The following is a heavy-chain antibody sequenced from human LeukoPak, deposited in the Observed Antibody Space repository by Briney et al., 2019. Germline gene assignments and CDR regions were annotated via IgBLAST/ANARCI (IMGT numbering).Heavy chain of an antibody. CDR1: GFTFRTSG. V-gene: IGHV3-23*01. Sequence: GGSLRLSCAASGFTFRTSGMSWVRQAPGKGLEWVSAISGSGVSTYYADSVKGRFTISRDNSKNTLYLQMNSLRAEDTAVYYCAKGRRTFIVVVIDAFDVWGQGTMVTVSS. D-gene: IGHD3-22*01. CDR2: ISGSGVST. CDR3: AKGRRTFIVVVIDAFDV. J-gene: IGHJ3*01.